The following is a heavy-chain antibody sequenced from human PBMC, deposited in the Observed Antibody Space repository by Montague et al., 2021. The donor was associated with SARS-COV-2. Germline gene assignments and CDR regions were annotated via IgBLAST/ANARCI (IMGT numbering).Heavy chain of an antibody. V-gene: IGHV4-30-4*08. CDR1: GGSISSSSYY. J-gene: IGHJ5*02. D-gene: IGHD3-22*01. CDR3: ARFPYYYDNWFDP. CDR2: IYYSGST. Sequence: TLSLTCTVSGGSISSSSYYWGWIRQPPEKGLEWIGYIYYSGSTYYNPSLKSRVTISVDTSKNQFSLKLSSVTAADTAVYYCARFPYYYDNWFDPWGQGTLVTVSS.